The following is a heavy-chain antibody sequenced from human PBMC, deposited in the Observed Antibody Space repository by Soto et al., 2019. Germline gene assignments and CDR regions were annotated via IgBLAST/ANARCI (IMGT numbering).Heavy chain of an antibody. V-gene: IGHV4-61*01. Sequence: SETLSLTCTVSGGSVSSGSYYWSWIRQPPGKGLEWIGYIYYSGSTNYNPSLKSRVAIAVDTSKNQFSLKLSSVTAADTAVYYCDRVEVVVIADRLYYYGMDVWGQGTTVTVTS. CDR3: DRVEVVVIADRLYYYGMDV. CDR1: GGSVSSGSYY. CDR2: IYYSGST. J-gene: IGHJ6*02. D-gene: IGHD2-15*01.